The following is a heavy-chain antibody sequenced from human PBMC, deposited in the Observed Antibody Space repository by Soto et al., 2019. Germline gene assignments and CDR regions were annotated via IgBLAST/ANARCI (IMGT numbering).Heavy chain of an antibody. Sequence: SVPMSLTCTVSGGSIRSGGYYWSWIRQHPGKGLEWIGYIYYSGSTYYNPSLKSRVTISVDTSKNQFSLKLSSVTAADTAVYYCARERRGGYSYGIDYWGQGTLVTVSS. CDR2: IYYSGST. J-gene: IGHJ4*02. CDR1: GGSIRSGGYY. V-gene: IGHV4-31*03. CDR3: ARERRGGYSYGIDY. D-gene: IGHD5-18*01.